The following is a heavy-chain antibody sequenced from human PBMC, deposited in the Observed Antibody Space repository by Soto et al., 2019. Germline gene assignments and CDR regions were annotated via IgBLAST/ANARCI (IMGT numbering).Heavy chain of an antibody. D-gene: IGHD5-18*01. CDR2: INPNSGGT. CDR1: GYTSTGYY. Sequence: ASVKVSCEASGYTSTGYYMHWVRQAPGQGLEWMGWINPNSGGTNYAQKFQGWVTMTRDTSISTAYMELSRLRSDDTAVYYCARALRGYSYGYDYYYGMDVWGQGTTVTVSS. V-gene: IGHV1-2*04. CDR3: ARALRGYSYGYDYYYGMDV. J-gene: IGHJ6*02.